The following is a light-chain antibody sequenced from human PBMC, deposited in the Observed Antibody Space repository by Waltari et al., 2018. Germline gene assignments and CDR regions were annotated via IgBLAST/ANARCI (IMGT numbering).Light chain of an antibody. CDR3: QQSYSIPYT. CDR1: QTISDY. V-gene: IGKV1-39*01. J-gene: IGKJ2*01. Sequence: DIQMTQSPSSLSASVGDRVTIPCRASQTISDYLTWYQQKAGKAPKLLIYAASSLQSGVPSRFSGSGSGTDFTLTISSLQPEDFATYYCQQSYSIPYTFGQGTKLEIK. CDR2: AAS.